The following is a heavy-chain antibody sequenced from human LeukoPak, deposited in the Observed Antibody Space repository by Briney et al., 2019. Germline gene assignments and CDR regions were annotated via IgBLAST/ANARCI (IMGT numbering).Heavy chain of an antibody. V-gene: IGHV4-39*01. CDR3: ARTKYSSRPFDY. J-gene: IGHJ4*02. CDR2: IYYSGST. D-gene: IGHD6-13*01. CDR1: GGSISSSSYY. Sequence: SETLSLTCTVSGGSISSSSYYWGWIRQPPGKGLEWIRSIYYSGSTYYNPSLKSRVTISVDTSKNQFSLKLSSVTAADTAVYYCARTKYSSRPFDYWGQGTLVTVSS.